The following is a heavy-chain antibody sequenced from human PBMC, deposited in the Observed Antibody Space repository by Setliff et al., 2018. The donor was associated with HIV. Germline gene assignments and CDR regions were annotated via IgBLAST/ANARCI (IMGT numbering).Heavy chain of an antibody. CDR1: GDSVTSDSYY. D-gene: IGHD6-13*01. CDR3: PLTSTWYYYHYYGVDV. V-gene: IGHV4-61*10. Sequence: SETLSLTCTVSGDSVTSDSYYWNWIRQPAGKTLEWIGRIYFSGSTNYNPSLKSRVTISIDTSKNQLSLNLSSVTAADTAVYYCPLTSTWYYYHYYGVDVWGQGTTVTVSS. CDR2: IYFSGST. J-gene: IGHJ6*02.